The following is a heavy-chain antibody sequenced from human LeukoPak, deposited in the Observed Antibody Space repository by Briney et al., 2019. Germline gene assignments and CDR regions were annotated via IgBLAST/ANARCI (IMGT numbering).Heavy chain of an antibody. Sequence: GGSLRLSCAASGFTFSRSAMTWVRQTPGKGLDWVSSISSSGNTYYADSVKGRFTISRDNSKNMLYLQMNSLRAEDTAVYYCARDGTANDYGDMDDYWGQGTLVTVSS. V-gene: IGHV3-23*01. D-gene: IGHD4-17*01. CDR1: GFTFSRSA. CDR2: ISSSGNT. J-gene: IGHJ4*02. CDR3: ARDGTANDYGDMDDY.